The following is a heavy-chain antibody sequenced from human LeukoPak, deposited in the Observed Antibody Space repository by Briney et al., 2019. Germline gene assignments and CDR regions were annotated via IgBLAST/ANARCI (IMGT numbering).Heavy chain of an antibody. CDR1: GFTFSRNW. V-gene: IGHV3-7*03. CDR2: IKEDGNKR. D-gene: IGHD1-26*01. J-gene: IGHJ2*01. CDR3: AKDRTVGASYWYFDL. Sequence: GGSLRLSCAASGFTFSRNWMTWVRQAPGKGLEWVANIKEDGNKRNYVDSVKGRFTISRDNAKNSLYLHMNTLRAEDTAIYYCAKDRTVGASYWYFDLWGRGTLVTVSS.